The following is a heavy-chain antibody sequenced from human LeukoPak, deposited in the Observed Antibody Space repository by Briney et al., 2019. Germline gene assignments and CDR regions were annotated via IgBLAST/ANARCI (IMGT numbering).Heavy chain of an antibody. Sequence: GGSLRLSCAASGFTFSSYAMRWVRQAPGKGLEWVAVISYDGSNKYYADSVKGRFTISRDNSKNTLYLQMNSLRAEDTAVYYCARDLINSRHFDYWGQGTLVTVSS. CDR2: ISYDGSNK. J-gene: IGHJ4*02. CDR3: ARDLINSRHFDY. D-gene: IGHD1-1*01. CDR1: GFTFSSYA. V-gene: IGHV3-30-3*01.